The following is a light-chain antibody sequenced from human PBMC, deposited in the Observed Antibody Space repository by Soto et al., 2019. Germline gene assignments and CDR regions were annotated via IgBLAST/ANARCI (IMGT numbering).Light chain of an antibody. CDR2: KAS. CDR1: QSISSW. Sequence: DSQMTQSPSTLAASVGDRVTITCRASQSISSWLAWYNQKPGKAPKLLTYKASLLESGDPSRVSGSVSGTEFTLTICSLQPEDLATYYGQQYDRSPVTFGGGTKV. CDR3: QQYDRSPVT. V-gene: IGKV1-5*03. J-gene: IGKJ4*01.